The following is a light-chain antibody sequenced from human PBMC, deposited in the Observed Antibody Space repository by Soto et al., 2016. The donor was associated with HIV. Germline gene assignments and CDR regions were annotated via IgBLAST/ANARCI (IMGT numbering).Light chain of an antibody. CDR3: QLWASEVV. CDR2: DDR. J-gene: IGLJ2*01. V-gene: IGLV3-21*03. Sequence: SYVLTQPPSVSVAPGKTANITCGGDNIGSKSVHWYQQKPGQAPVLVVYDDRDRPSGIPERFSGSNSGNTATLTISRVEAGDEADYYCQLWASEVVFGGETKLTVL. CDR1: NIGSKS.